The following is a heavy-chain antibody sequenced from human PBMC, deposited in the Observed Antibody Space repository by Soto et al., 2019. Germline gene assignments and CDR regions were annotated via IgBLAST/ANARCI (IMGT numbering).Heavy chain of an antibody. D-gene: IGHD6-13*01. Sequence: EVVLLESGGGLVQPGGSLRLSSEASGFTFSSFAMSWVRETPGKGLEWLSGISGGGGGSYYADPVKGRFTISRDNSKNTLYLQMNRLRVEDTALYYCAKDQLTAGGDYYYYYGMVVWGRGTAVTVSS. J-gene: IGHJ6*02. V-gene: IGHV3-23*01. CDR3: AKDQLTAGGDYYYYYGMVV. CDR1: GFTFSSFA. CDR2: ISGGGGGS.